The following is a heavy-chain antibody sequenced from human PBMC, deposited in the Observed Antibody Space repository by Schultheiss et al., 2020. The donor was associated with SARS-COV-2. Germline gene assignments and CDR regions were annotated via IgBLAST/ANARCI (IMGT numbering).Heavy chain of an antibody. Sequence: GGSLRLSCAASGFTFSSYSMNWVRQAPGKGLEWVAVIWYDGSNKYYADSVKGRFTISRDNSKNTLYLQMNSLRAEDTAVYYCARDPRGKMATTLYYFDYWGQGTLVTVSS. D-gene: IGHD5-24*01. CDR3: ARDPRGKMATTLYYFDY. CDR1: GFTFSSYS. V-gene: IGHV3-33*08. J-gene: IGHJ4*02. CDR2: IWYDGSNK.